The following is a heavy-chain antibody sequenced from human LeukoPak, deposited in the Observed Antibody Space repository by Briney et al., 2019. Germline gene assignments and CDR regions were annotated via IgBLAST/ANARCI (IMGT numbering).Heavy chain of an antibody. CDR2: ISSSGSTI. V-gene: IGHV3-11*04. D-gene: IGHD2-8*01. CDR1: GFTFSDYY. J-gene: IGHJ6*03. Sequence: GGSLRLSCAASGFTFSDYYMNWIRQAPGKGLEWVSYISSSGSTIYYADSVKGRFTISRDNSKNTLYLRMNSLRAEDTAVYYCAKDRCSNGIGCYYYYMDVWGKGTTVTISS. CDR3: AKDRCSNGIGCYYYYMDV.